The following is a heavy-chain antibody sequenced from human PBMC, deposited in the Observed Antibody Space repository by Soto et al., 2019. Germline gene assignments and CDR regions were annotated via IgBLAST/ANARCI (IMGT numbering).Heavy chain of an antibody. CDR2: IKQDGSEK. V-gene: IGHV3-7*01. CDR3: ARDMYCGNLFDY. CDR1: GFTFSSYW. D-gene: IGHD2-8*02. J-gene: IGHJ4*02. Sequence: EVQLVESGGGLVQPGGSLRLSCAASGFTFSSYWMSWVRQAPGKGLEWVANIKQDGSEKYYVDSVKGRFTISRDTAKNSLYLQMDSLRAEDTAVYYCARDMYCGNLFDYWGQGTLVTVSS.